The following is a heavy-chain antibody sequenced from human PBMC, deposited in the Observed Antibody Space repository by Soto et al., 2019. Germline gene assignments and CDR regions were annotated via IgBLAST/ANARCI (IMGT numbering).Heavy chain of an antibody. J-gene: IGHJ4*02. V-gene: IGHV3-30-3*01. Sequence: SGGSLRLSCAASGFTFSSYAMHWVRQAPGKGLEWVAVISYDGSNKYYADSVKGRFTISRDNSKNTLYLQMNSLRAEDTAVYYCARSVGYYDILTGLDYWGQGTLVTVSS. D-gene: IGHD3-9*01. CDR2: ISYDGSNK. CDR3: ARSVGYYDILTGLDY. CDR1: GFTFSSYA.